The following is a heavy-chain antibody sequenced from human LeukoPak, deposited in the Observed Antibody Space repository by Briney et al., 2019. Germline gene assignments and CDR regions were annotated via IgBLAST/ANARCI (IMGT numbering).Heavy chain of an antibody. CDR3: ARADSSGYTKRYYYYGMDV. J-gene: IGHJ6*02. Sequence: PGGSLRLSCAASGFTFSSYDMHWVRQATGKGLEWVSAIGTAGDTYYPGSVKGRFTISRENAKNSLYLQMNSLRAGDTAVYYCARADSSGYTKRYYYYGMDVWGHGTTVTVSS. CDR1: GFTFSSYD. V-gene: IGHV3-13*01. D-gene: IGHD3-22*01. CDR2: IGTAGDT.